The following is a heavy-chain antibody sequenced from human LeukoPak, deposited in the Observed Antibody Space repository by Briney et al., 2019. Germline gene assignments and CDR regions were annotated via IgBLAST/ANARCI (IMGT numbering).Heavy chain of an antibody. Sequence: SETLSLTCVVYGGSFSGYYWSWIRQPPGKGLEWIGEINHSGSTNYNPSLKSRVTISVDTSKNQFSLKLSSVTAADTAVYYCARGRIQLWSRDYYYGMDVWGQGTTVTVPS. CDR3: ARGRIQLWSRDYYYGMDV. V-gene: IGHV4-34*01. J-gene: IGHJ6*02. CDR1: GGSFSGYY. D-gene: IGHD5-18*01. CDR2: INHSGST.